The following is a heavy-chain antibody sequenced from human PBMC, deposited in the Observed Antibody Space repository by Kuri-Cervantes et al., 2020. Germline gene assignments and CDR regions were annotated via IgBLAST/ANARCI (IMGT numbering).Heavy chain of an antibody. CDR2: INDLGAT. V-gene: IGHV3-23*01. J-gene: IGHJ4*02. CDR3: ARDAAADTLGY. Sequence: ETLSLTCAASGFIFSIYPMSWVRQAPGKGLEWVSMINDLGATYYVDSVKGRFTISRDNSKNTLYLQMSSLRAEDTAVYYCARDAAADTLGYWGQGTLVTVSS. D-gene: IGHD6-13*01. CDR1: GFIFSIYP.